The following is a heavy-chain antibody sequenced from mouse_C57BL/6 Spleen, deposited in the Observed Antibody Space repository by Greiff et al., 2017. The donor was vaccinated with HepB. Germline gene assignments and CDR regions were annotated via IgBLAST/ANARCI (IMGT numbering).Heavy chain of an antibody. CDR3: ARGPITPRGYFDV. Sequence: VQVVESGAELVKPGASVKMSCKASGYTFTTYPIEWMKQNHGKSLEWIGNFHPYNDDTKYNEKFKGKATLTVEKSSSTVYLELSRLTSDDSAVYYCARGPITPRGYFDVWGTGTTVTVSS. V-gene: IGHV1-47*01. CDR2: FHPYNDDT. CDR1: GYTFTTYP. J-gene: IGHJ1*03. D-gene: IGHD1-1*01.